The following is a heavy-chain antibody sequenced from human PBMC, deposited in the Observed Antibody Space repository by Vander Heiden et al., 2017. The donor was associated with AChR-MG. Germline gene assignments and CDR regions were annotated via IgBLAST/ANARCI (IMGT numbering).Heavy chain of an antibody. CDR2: INHSGST. J-gene: IGHJ4*02. CDR3: ARAGWLQGEPGYDY. V-gene: IGHV4-34*01. Sequence: QVQLQPWGAGLLKPSETLSLTCAVYGGSFSGYYWSWIRQPPGKGLEWIGEINHSGSTNYNPSLKSRVTISVDTSKNQFSLKLSSVTAADTAVYYCARAGWLQGEPGYDYWGQGTLVTVSS. CDR1: GGSFSGYY. D-gene: IGHD3-16*01.